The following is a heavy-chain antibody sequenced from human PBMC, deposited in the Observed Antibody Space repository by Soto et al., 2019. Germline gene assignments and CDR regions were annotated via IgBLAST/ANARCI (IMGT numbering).Heavy chain of an antibody. J-gene: IGHJ6*02. CDR1: GGTFSSYA. D-gene: IGHD3-16*02. CDR2: IIPIFGTA. Sequence: XVKVSCKASGGTFSSYAISWVRQAPGQGLEWMGGIIPIFGTANYAQKFQGRVTITADESTSTAYMELSSLRSEDTAVYYCARSRTMITFGGVIVTDYYYYYGMDVWGQGTTVTVSS. V-gene: IGHV1-69*13. CDR3: ARSRTMITFGGVIVTDYYYYYGMDV.